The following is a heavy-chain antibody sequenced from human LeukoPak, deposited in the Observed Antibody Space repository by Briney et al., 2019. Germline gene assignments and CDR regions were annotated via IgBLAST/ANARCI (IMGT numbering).Heavy chain of an antibody. CDR1: GFAFNTYA. CDR3: AKLPYRLLRSFYYGMDV. Sequence: PGGSLKPSCAASGFAFNTYAMTWVRQAPGKGLEWVSSVDGSGGTTYYADSVRGRFTVSRDNSKNTLYLQMNSLRAEDTAVYYCAKLPYRLLRSFYYGMDVWGQGTTVTVSS. D-gene: IGHD2-2*01. V-gene: IGHV3-23*01. CDR2: VDGSGGTT. J-gene: IGHJ6*02.